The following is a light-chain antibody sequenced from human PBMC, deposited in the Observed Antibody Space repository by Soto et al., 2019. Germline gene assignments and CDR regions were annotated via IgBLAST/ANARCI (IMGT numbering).Light chain of an antibody. CDR1: SSNIGAGYD. CDR2: GNS. V-gene: IGLV1-40*01. Sequence: QPVLTQPPSVSGAPGQRVTISCTGSSSNIGAGYDVHWYQQLPGTAPKLLIYGNSNRPSGAPDRFSGSKSGTSASLAITGLQAEDEADYYCQSYDSSLSGSQVFGGGTKLAVL. J-gene: IGLJ3*02. CDR3: QSYDSSLSGSQV.